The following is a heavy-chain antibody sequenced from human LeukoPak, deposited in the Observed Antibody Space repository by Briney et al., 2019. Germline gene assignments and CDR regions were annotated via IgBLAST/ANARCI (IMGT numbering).Heavy chain of an antibody. J-gene: IGHJ4*02. CDR2: IHHGVST. D-gene: IGHD2-8*01. CDR1: GYSITSNYY. Sequence: PSETLSLICAVSGYSITSNYYWGWIRQPPGRGLEWIGSIHHGVSTFYNPSLKSRVTISVDTSNNHFSLRLTSVTAADTAVYYCARDRDDSTNYTPYYFDYWGQGILVTVSS. V-gene: IGHV4-38-2*02. CDR3: ARDRDDSTNYTPYYFDY.